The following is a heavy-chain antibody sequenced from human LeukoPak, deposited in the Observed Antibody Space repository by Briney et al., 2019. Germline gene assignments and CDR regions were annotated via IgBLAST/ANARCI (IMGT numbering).Heavy chain of an antibody. Sequence: PSETLSLTCAVYGGSFSGYYWSWIRQPPGKGLEWIGEINHSGSTNYNPSLKSRVTISVDTSKNQFSLKLSSVTAADTAVYYCARNRGTPRYSRWGYDYWGQGTLVTVSS. CDR1: GGSFSGYY. D-gene: IGHD2-21*01. J-gene: IGHJ4*02. CDR3: ARNRGTPRYSRWGYDY. CDR2: INHSGST. V-gene: IGHV4-34*01.